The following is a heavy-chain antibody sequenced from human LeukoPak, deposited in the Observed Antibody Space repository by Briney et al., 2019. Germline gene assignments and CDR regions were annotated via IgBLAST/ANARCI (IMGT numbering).Heavy chain of an antibody. J-gene: IGHJ4*02. CDR3: TKEETKYTFGNAFDY. CDR1: GFTFDDYA. V-gene: IGHV3-9*01. D-gene: IGHD4-23*01. CDR2: IYWNSGII. Sequence: GGSLRLCCAASGFTFDDYAMHWVRQAPGQGLEWVSSIYWNSGIITYADSVRGRFTISRDNADNSLFLQMDSLRPEDTALYYCTKEETKYTFGNAFDYWGQGTLVTVSS.